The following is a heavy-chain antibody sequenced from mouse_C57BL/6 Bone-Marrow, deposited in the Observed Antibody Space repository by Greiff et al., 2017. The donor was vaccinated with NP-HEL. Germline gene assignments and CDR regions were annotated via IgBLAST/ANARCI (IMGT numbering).Heavy chain of an antibody. CDR2: IDPSDSYT. D-gene: IGHD1-1*01. CDR1: GYTFTSYW. J-gene: IGHJ2*01. V-gene: IGHV1-69*01. CDR3: ARETTVDYFDY. Sequence: QVQLQQPGAELVMPGASVKLSCKASGYTFTSYWMHWVKPRPGQGLEWIGEIDPSDSYTNYNQKLKGKSTLTVDKSSSTAYMQLSSLTSEDSAVYYCARETTVDYFDYWGQGTTLTVSS.